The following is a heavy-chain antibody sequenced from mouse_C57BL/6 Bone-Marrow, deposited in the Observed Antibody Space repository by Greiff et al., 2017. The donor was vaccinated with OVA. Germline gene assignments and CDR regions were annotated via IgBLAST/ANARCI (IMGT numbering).Heavy chain of an antibody. CDR1: GFTFSDYG. CDR2: ISSGSSTI. V-gene: IGHV5-17*01. Sequence: EVQGVESGGGLVKPGGSLKLSCAASGFTFSDYGMHWVRQAPEKGLEWVAYISSGSSTIYYADTVKGRFTISRDNAKNTLFLQLTSLRSDDTAMYYCARTGYGSSPLAMDYWGQGTSVTVSS. D-gene: IGHD1-1*01. CDR3: ARTGYGSSPLAMDY. J-gene: IGHJ4*01.